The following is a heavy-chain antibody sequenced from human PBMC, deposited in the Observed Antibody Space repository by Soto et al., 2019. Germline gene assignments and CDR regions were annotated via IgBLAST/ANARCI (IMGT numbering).Heavy chain of an antibody. V-gene: IGHV3-53*01. CDR2: IYSGGYT. CDR3: ARPPGGGGY. J-gene: IGHJ4*02. D-gene: IGHD3-10*01. Sequence: EVQLVESGGGLIQPGGSLRLSCAVSGFTVSNNYMSWVRQAPGKGLEGVSVIYSGGYTAYGDSVKGRFTISRDNSKNTLLPQINTLGADDAAVDYGARPPGGGGYWGQGTLVTVSS. CDR1: GFTVSNNY.